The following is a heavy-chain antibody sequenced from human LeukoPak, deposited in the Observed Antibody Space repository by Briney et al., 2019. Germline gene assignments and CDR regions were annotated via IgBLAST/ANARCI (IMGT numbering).Heavy chain of an antibody. V-gene: IGHV1-2*02. D-gene: IGHD3-22*01. CDR1: GYTFTGYY. Sequence: ASVKVSCKAAGYTFTGYYMHWVRQAPGQGLEWMGWINPNSGCTNYAQKFQGRVTMTRDASISTAYMELSRLRSDDTAVYYCARGPTYYYDSSGYYPRWDFDYWGQGTLVTVSS. J-gene: IGHJ4*02. CDR2: INPNSGCT. CDR3: ARGPTYYYDSSGYYPRWDFDY.